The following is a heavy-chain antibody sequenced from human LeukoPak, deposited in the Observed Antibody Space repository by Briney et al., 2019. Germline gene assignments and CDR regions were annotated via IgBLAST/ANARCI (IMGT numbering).Heavy chain of an antibody. Sequence: GGSLRLSCAASGFTVSGNYMNWVRQAPGKGLEWVSVIFGGGPTHYADSVKGRFTISRDNSKNTLYLQMNSLRVEDTAVYHCARGSNSSSFRYYFDNWGQGTLVTVSS. V-gene: IGHV3-53*01. CDR3: ARGSNSSSFRYYFDN. CDR1: GFTVSGNY. CDR2: IFGGGPT. D-gene: IGHD6-6*01. J-gene: IGHJ4*02.